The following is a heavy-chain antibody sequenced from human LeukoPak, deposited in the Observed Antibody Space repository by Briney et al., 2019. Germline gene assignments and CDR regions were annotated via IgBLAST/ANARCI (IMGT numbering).Heavy chain of an antibody. CDR2: INHSGST. V-gene: IGHV4-34*01. J-gene: IGHJ3*02. CDR1: GGSFSGYY. Sequence: SETLSLTCAVYGGSFSGYYWSWIRQPPGKGLEWTGDINHSGSTNYNPSLKSRVTISVDTSKNQFSLKLSSVTAADTAVYYCVRASSGWSDAFDIWGQGTMVTVSS. CDR3: VRASSGWSDAFDI. D-gene: IGHD6-19*01.